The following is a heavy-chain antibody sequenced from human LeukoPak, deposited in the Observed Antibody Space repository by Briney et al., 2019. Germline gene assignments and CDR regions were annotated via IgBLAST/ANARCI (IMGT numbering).Heavy chain of an antibody. CDR2: ISSSSSYI. CDR3: ARDRLGYSYGGFDY. J-gene: IGHJ4*02. Sequence: PGGSLRLSCAASGFTFSSYSMNWVRQAPGKGLEWVSSISSSSSYIYYADSVKGRFTISRDNAKNSLYLQMNSLRAEDTAVYYCARDRLGYSYGGFDYWGQGTLVTVSS. CDR1: GFTFSSYS. V-gene: IGHV3-21*01. D-gene: IGHD5-18*01.